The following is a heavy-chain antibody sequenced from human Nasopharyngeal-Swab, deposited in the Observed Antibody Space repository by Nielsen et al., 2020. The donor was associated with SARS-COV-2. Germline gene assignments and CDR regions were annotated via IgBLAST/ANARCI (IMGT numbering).Heavy chain of an antibody. CDR2: ISYDGSNK. Sequence: GESLKISCAASGFTFSSYGMHWVRQAPGKGPEWVAVISYDGSNKYYADSVKGRFTISRDNSKNTLYLQMNSLRAEDTAVYYCAKLYCTGDCYSQYYFDYWGQGTLVTVSS. J-gene: IGHJ4*02. CDR1: GFTFSSYG. D-gene: IGHD2-21*02. CDR3: AKLYCTGDCYSQYYFDY. V-gene: IGHV3-30*18.